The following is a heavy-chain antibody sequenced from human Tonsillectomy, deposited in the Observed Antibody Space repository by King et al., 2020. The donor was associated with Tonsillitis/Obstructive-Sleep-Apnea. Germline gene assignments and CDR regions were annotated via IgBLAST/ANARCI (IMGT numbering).Heavy chain of an antibody. CDR2: INPSGGST. V-gene: IGHV1-46*01. J-gene: IGHJ6*03. CDR3: AREGKGIAARPESYYYYMDV. Sequence: VQLVESGAEVKKPGASVKVSCKASGYTFTSYYMHWVRQAPGQGLEWMGIINPSGGSTSYAQKFQGRVTMTRDTSTSTVYMELSSLRSEDTAVYYCAREGKGIAARPESYYYYMDVWGKGTTVTVSS. CDR1: GYTFTSYY. D-gene: IGHD6-6*01.